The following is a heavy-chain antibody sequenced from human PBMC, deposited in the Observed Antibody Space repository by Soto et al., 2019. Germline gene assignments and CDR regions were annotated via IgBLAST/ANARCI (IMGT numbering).Heavy chain of an antibody. J-gene: IGHJ6*02. Sequence: QVQLVQSGAEVKKPGSSVKVSCKASVGTFSSYAISWVRQAPGQGLEWMGGIIPIFGTANYAQKFQGRVTITADHSTSTAFMELSSLSTEDTAVYYWAQDPENYYYGMDVWGQGTTVTVSS. V-gene: IGHV1-69*12. CDR3: AQDPENYYYGMDV. CDR1: VGTFSSYA. CDR2: IIPIFGTA.